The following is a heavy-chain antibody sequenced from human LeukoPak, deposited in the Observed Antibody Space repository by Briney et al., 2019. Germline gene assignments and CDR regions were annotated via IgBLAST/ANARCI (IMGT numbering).Heavy chain of an antibody. CDR1: RFTFHDSA. CDR2: IGFRIDNV. CDR3: ARGEIDYGDLFDY. Sequence: GGSLRLSCAASRFTFHDSAFHWVRQAPGKGLEWVAGIGFRIDNVDYADSVKGRFTISRDNAKKSLYLQMDSLRAEDTALYHCARGEIDYGDLFDYWGQGTLVTVSS. J-gene: IGHJ4*02. V-gene: IGHV3-9*01. D-gene: IGHD4-17*01.